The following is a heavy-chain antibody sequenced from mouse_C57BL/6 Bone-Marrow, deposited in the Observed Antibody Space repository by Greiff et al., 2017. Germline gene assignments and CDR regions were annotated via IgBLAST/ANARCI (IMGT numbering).Heavy chain of an antibody. J-gene: IGHJ4*01. V-gene: IGHV1-76*01. CDR3: ASWGLLWLRRGGYYYAMDY. CDR2: IYPGSGNT. Sequence: QVQLQQSGAELVRPGASVKLSCKASGYTFTDYYINWVKQRPGQGLEWIARIYPGSGNTYYNEKFKGKATLTADKSSSTAYMQLSSLTSEDSAVYFCASWGLLWLRRGGYYYAMDYWGQGTSVTVSS. D-gene: IGHD2-2*01. CDR1: GYTFTDYY.